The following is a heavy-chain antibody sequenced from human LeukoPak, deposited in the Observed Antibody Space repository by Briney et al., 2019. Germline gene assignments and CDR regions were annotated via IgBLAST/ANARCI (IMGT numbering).Heavy chain of an antibody. Sequence: PSETLSLTCAVYGGSFSGYYWSWIRQPPGKGLEWIGEINHSGSTNYNLSLKSRVTISVDTSKNQFSLKLSSVTAADTAVYYCASIPGCSSTSCSPDYYYYGMDVWGQGTTVTVSS. CDR3: ASIPGCSSTSCSPDYYYYGMDV. V-gene: IGHV4-34*01. CDR1: GGSFSGYY. J-gene: IGHJ6*02. CDR2: INHSGST. D-gene: IGHD2-2*01.